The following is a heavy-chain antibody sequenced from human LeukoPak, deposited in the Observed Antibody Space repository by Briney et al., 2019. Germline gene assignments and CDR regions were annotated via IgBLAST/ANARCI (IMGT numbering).Heavy chain of an antibody. V-gene: IGHV3-23*01. D-gene: IGHD3-3*01. J-gene: IGHJ6*02. CDR3: AKAISPRLDYYYGMDV. Sequence: GGSLRLSCAASGFTFSSYAMSWVRQAPGKGLEWVSGISNSGGSTYYADSVKGRFTISRDNSKNRLYLQMDSLRADDTAVYYCAKAISPRLDYYYGMDVWGQGTTVTVSS. CDR2: ISNSGGST. CDR1: GFTFSSYA.